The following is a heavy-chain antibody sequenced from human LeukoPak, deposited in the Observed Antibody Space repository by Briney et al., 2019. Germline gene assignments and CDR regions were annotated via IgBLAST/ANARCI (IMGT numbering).Heavy chain of an antibody. V-gene: IGHV3-48*01. CDR2: ISNSGSTT. D-gene: IGHD6-19*01. CDR3: ARGGTAVARGEY. J-gene: IGHJ4*02. CDR1: GFTFSSYS. Sequence: GGSLRLSCAASGFTFSSYSMNWVRQAPGKGMAWVSYISNSGSTTYYADSVKGRFTISRDNAKNSLYLQMNSLRVEDTAVYYCARGGTAVARGEYWGQGTLVTVSS.